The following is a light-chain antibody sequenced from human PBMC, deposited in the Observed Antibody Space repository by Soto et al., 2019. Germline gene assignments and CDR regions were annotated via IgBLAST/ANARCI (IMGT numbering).Light chain of an antibody. CDR3: RSYTTSNTRQIV. CDR1: SSDVGGYNY. J-gene: IGLJ1*01. CDR2: DVS. V-gene: IGLV2-14*03. Sequence: QSVLTQPPSASGSPGQSVTISCTGTSSDVGGYNYVSWYQQHPGKAPKLMIYDVSNRPSGVSNRFSGSKSGNTASLTISGLQPEDEADYYGRSYTTSNTRQIVFGTGTEVTVL.